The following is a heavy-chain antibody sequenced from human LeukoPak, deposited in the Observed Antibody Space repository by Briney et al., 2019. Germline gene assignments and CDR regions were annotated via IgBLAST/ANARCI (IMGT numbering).Heavy chain of an antibody. CDR2: IKEDGSEN. CDR1: GFTFSYYW. CDR3: AKDDAYLQYDD. Sequence: GGSLRLSCAASGFTFSYYWMSWVRQAPGKGLEWVANIKEDGSENYSVDSVKGRFTISRDNAKNSVYLQMNSLRAEDTAIYYCAKDDAYLQYDDWGQGTLVTVSS. D-gene: IGHD5-24*01. J-gene: IGHJ4*02. V-gene: IGHV3-7*03.